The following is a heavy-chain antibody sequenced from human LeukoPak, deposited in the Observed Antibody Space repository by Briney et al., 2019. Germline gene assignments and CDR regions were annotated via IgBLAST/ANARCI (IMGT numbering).Heavy chain of an antibody. CDR2: IYPGDSDT. D-gene: IGHD2-2*01. Sequence: GESLKISCKGSGYSFTNYWIGWERQIPGKGLEWMGIIYPGDSDTTYSPSFQGQVTISADKSISTAYLQWSSLKASDTAMYYCARRGTTRPYWFDPWGQGTLVTVSS. CDR1: GYSFTNYW. CDR3: ARRGTTRPYWFDP. V-gene: IGHV5-51*01. J-gene: IGHJ5*02.